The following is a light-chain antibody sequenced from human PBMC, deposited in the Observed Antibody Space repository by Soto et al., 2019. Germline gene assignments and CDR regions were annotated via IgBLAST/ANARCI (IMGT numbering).Light chain of an antibody. J-gene: IGKJ1*01. Sequence: DIQMTQSPSTLSASVGDRVTITCRASESINSWLAWYQQTPGKAPKLLIYAASNLQSGVPSRFSGSGSGTEFTLTISSLQPDDFATYCCQHYKSNPWTFGQGTKVDIK. V-gene: IGKV1-5*01. CDR3: QHYKSNPWT. CDR2: AAS. CDR1: ESINSW.